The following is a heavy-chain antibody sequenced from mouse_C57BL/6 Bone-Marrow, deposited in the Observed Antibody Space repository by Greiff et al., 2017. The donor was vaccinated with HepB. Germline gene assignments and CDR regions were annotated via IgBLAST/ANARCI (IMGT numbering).Heavy chain of an antibody. D-gene: IGHD2-5*01. CDR1: GYTFTSYW. Sequence: QVHVKQSGAELAKPGASVKLSCKASGYTFTSYWMHWVKPRPGQGLEWIGYINPSSGYTKYNQKFKDKATLTADKSSSTAYMQLSSLTYEDSAVYDCAREEGYYSNYRVWGTGTTVTVSS. V-gene: IGHV1-7*01. CDR3: AREEGYYSNYRV. J-gene: IGHJ1*03. CDR2: INPSSGYT.